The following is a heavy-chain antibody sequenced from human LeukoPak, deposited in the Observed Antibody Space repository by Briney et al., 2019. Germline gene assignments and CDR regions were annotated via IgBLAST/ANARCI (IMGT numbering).Heavy chain of an antibody. Sequence: GGSLRLSCAASGFTFSSYAMSWVRQAPGKGLEWVSAISGSGGSTYYADSVKGRFTISRDNSKNTLYLQMNSLRAEDTAVYYCAKDLSFGGVIAGPFDYWGQGTLVTVSS. D-gene: IGHD3-16*02. CDR3: AKDLSFGGVIAGPFDY. CDR1: GFTFSSYA. V-gene: IGHV3-23*01. CDR2: ISGSGGST. J-gene: IGHJ4*02.